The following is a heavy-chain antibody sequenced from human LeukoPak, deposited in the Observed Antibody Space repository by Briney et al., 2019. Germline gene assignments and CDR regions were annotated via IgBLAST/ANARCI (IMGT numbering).Heavy chain of an antibody. D-gene: IGHD2-15*01. CDR1: GYTFTSYY. CDR2: INPSGGST. J-gene: IGHJ4*02. V-gene: IGHV1-46*01. Sequence: ASVKVSCKASGYTFTSYYMHWVRQAPGQGLEWMGIINPSGGSTSYAQKFQGRVTMTREMSTSTVYMELSSLRSEDTAVYYCAREALYCSGGSCYVYGHGPSFDYWGQGTLVTVSS. CDR3: AREALYCSGGSCYVYGHGPSFDY.